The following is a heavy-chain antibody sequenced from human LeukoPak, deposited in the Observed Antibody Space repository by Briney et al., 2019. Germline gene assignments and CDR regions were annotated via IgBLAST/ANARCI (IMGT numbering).Heavy chain of an antibody. D-gene: IGHD2-15*01. CDR1: GFTFSNYA. J-gene: IGHJ4*02. Sequence: GGSLRLSCAASGFTFSNYAMSWVRQAPGKGLEWVSVISDSGGSTYYADSVKGRFTISRDNSKNTLYLQMNSLRAEDTAVYYCAKASDRVVVAATDYWGQGTLVTVSS. CDR3: AKASDRVVVAATDY. V-gene: IGHV3-23*01. CDR2: ISDSGGST.